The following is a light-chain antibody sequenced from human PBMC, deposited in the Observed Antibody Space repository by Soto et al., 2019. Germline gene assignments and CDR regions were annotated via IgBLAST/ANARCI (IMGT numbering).Light chain of an antibody. CDR2: EVT. CDR3: CSHAGSKNYYL. Sequence: QSALTQPPSASGSPGQSVTISCTGSSSDIGGYDFVSWYQQHPGNVPKLLIYEVTKRPSGVPDRFSGSKSGNTASLTVSGLQADDEADYYCCSHAGSKNYYLFGPGTKLTVL. CDR1: SSDIGGYDF. J-gene: IGLJ1*01. V-gene: IGLV2-8*01.